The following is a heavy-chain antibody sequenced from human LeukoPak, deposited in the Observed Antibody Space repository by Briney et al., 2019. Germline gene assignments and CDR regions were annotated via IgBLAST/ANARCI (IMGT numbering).Heavy chain of an antibody. J-gene: IGHJ4*02. CDR2: IYHSGTTYSGST. D-gene: IGHD1-26*01. CDR1: GASMSNYY. Sequence: PSETLSLTCNVSGASMSNYYWVWIRQPPGKGLEWIGSIYHSGTTYSGSTYYNPSLKSRVTISVATYKNQFSLRLSSVTAADTAVYYCARVPNSGSYWGPFDYWGQGTLVTVSS. V-gene: IGHV4-39*07. CDR3: ARVPNSGSYWGPFDY.